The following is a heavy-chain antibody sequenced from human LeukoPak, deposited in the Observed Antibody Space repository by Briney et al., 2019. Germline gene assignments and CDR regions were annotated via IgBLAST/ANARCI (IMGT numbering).Heavy chain of an antibody. D-gene: IGHD3-16*01. CDR2: ISHRENNQ. J-gene: IGHJ4*02. Sequence: GGSLRLSCAASGFTFSKYAIHWVRQAPGKGLEWVALISHRENNQNYADSVKGRFTTSRDTSKSMVYLQLNNLRTEDTAVYYCVKERTPYDYGVEFECWGQGTLVTVSS. CDR3: VKERTPYDYGVEFEC. V-gene: IGHV3-30*18. CDR1: GFTFSKYA.